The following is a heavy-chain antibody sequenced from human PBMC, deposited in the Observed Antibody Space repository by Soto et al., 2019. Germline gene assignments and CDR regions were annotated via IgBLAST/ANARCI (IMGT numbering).Heavy chain of an antibody. CDR1: GYTFTSYA. V-gene: IGHV1-3*01. CDR3: AGEVGRRYCSGGSYSRPYYYYGIEV. CDR2: INAGNGNT. J-gene: IGHJ6*02. D-gene: IGHD2-15*01. Sequence: ASVKVSCKASGYTFTSYAMHWVRQAPGQRLEWMGWINAGNGNTKYSQKFQGRVTITRDTSASTAYMELSSLRSEDTAVYYCAGEVGRRYCSGGSYSRPYYYYGIEVWGQGTTVTVSS.